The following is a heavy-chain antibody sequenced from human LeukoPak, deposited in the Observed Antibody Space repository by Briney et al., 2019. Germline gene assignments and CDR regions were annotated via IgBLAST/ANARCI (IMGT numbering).Heavy chain of an antibody. Sequence: SVKVSCKASGGTFSSYAISWVRQAPGQGLEWMGGIIPIFGTAKYAQKFQGRITITADVSTRIAYMELSSLRSEDTAVYYCASVGSGSYPFDYWGQGTLVTVSS. CDR1: GGTFSSYA. J-gene: IGHJ4*02. CDR2: IIPIFGTA. D-gene: IGHD3-10*01. V-gene: IGHV1-69*13. CDR3: ASVGSGSYPFDY.